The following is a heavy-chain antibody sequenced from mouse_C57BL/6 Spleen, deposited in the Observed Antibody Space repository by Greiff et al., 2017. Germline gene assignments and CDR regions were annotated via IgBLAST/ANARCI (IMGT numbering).Heavy chain of an antibody. Sequence: QVQLQQPGAELVKPGASVKVSCKASGYTFTSYWMHWVKQRPGQGLEWIGKIHPSDSDTNYNQKFKGKATLTVDKSSSTAYMQLSSLTSEDSAVYYGAIQFKDYYGSSPHFDYWGQGTTLTVSS. J-gene: IGHJ2*01. CDR3: AIQFKDYYGSSPHFDY. D-gene: IGHD1-1*01. V-gene: IGHV1-74*01. CDR1: GYTFTSYW. CDR2: IHPSDSDT.